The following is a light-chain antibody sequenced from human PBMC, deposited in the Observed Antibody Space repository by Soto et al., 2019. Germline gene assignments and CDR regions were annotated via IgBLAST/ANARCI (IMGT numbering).Light chain of an antibody. CDR2: EVN. J-gene: IGLJ2*01. CDR1: STDIGSYNY. V-gene: IGLV2-8*01. CDR3: NSYAGDNMLI. Sequence: QSALTQPPSASGSPGQSVTISCTGASTDIGSYNYVSWYQHRPGTAPRLIIFEVNKRPSGVPDRFSGSKSGFTASLTVSGLQAEDAADYYCNSYAGDNMLIFGGGTKLTVL.